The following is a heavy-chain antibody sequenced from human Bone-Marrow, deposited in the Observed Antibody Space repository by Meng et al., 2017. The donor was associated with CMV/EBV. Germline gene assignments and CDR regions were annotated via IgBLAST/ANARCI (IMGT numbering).Heavy chain of an antibody. D-gene: IGHD2-15*01. CDR3: GGSVSRDYLEY. Sequence: GESLKISCAASGFAFSSCAMHWVRQAPGKGLEWVAIISYDGTDEYYADSVKGRFTISRDNSRNTLYVQMNSLRAEDTAVYYCGGSVSRDYLEYWGQGALVTFSS. J-gene: IGHJ4*02. CDR2: ISYDGTDE. CDR1: GFAFSSCA. V-gene: IGHV3-30*04.